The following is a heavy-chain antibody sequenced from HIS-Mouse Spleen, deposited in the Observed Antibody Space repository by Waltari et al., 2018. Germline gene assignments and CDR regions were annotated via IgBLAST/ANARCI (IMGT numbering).Heavy chain of an antibody. CDR1: GYSISIGYY. J-gene: IGHJ2*01. Sequence: QVQLQESGPGLVKPSETLSLTFTVPGYSISIGYYWGWIRQPPGKGLEWIGSIYHSGSTYYNPSLKSRVTISVDTSKNQFSLKLSSVTAADTAVYYCARASRDLLLPRYFDLWGRGTLVTVSS. V-gene: IGHV4-38-2*02. CDR2: IYHSGST. CDR3: ARASRDLLLPRYFDL.